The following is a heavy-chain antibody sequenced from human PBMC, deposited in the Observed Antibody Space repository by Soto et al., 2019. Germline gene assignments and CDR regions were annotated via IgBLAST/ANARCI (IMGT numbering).Heavy chain of an antibody. CDR2: ISPDGSRF. D-gene: IGHD3-10*01. Sequence: GGSLRLSCAASGFIFSNHWLSWSRQAPGKGLEWVANISPDGSRFSYADSVKGRFTISRDNAKNLLYLQMNSLRAEDTAVYYCARDMRLGELLYYYYYMDVWGKGTTVTVSS. J-gene: IGHJ6*03. V-gene: IGHV3-7*01. CDR3: ARDMRLGELLYYYYYMDV. CDR1: GFIFSNHW.